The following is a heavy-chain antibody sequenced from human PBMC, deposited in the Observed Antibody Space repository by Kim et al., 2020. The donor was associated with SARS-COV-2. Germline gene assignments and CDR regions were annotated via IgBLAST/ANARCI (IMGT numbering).Heavy chain of an antibody. CDR1: GYSFTSYW. J-gene: IGHJ4*02. V-gene: IGHV5-10-1*01. CDR2: IDPSDSYT. D-gene: IGHD6-13*01. CDR3: ARLDKAYSSSWGYDY. Sequence: GESLKISCKGSGYSFTSYWISWVRQMPGKGLEWMGRIDPSDSYTNYSPSFQGHVTISADKSISTAYLQWSSLKASDTAMYYCARLDKAYSSSWGYDYWGQGTLFTVSS.